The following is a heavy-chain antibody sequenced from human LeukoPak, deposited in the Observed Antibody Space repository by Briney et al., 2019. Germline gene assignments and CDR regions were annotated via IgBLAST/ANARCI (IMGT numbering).Heavy chain of an antibody. CDR1: GGTFSSYA. Sequence: ASVKVSCKASGGTFSSYAISWVRQAPGQGLEWMGGIIPIFGTANYAQKFQGRVTITTDESMSTAYMELSSLRSEDTAVYYCARARDSSGYYMSPFDYWGQGTLVTVSS. V-gene: IGHV1-69*05. D-gene: IGHD3-22*01. CDR2: IIPIFGTA. CDR3: ARARDSSGYYMSPFDY. J-gene: IGHJ4*02.